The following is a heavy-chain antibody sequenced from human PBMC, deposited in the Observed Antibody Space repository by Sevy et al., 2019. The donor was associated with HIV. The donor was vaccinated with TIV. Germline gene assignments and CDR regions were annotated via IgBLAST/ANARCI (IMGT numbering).Heavy chain of an antibody. D-gene: IGHD2-2*01. J-gene: IGHJ6*02. CDR2: INHSGST. Sequence: SETLSLTCAVYGGPFSGYYWSWIRQPPGKGLEWIGEINHSGSTNYNPSLKSRVTISVDTSKNQFSLKLSSVTAADTAVYYCARGYCSSTSNFCDPQYGMDVWGQGTTVTVSS. CDR1: GGPFSGYY. CDR3: ARGYCSSTSNFCDPQYGMDV. V-gene: IGHV4-34*01.